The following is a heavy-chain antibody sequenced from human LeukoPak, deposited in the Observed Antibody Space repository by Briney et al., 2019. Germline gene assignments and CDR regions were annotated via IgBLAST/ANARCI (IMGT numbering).Heavy chain of an antibody. CDR2: ISSSSSTI. CDR1: GFTFSRYS. J-gene: IGHJ4*02. D-gene: IGHD2-2*01. Sequence: GGSLRLSCAASGFTFSRYSMNWVRQAPGKGLEWVSYISSSSSTIFYADSVKGRFTISRDNAKNSLYLQMNSLGAEDTAVYYCARHPDYCSSTSCYLFDYWGQGTLVTVSS. CDR3: ARHPDYCSSTSCYLFDY. V-gene: IGHV3-48*01.